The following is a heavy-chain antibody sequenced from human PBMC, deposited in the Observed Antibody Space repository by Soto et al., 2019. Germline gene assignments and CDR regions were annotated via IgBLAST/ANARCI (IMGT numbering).Heavy chain of an antibody. D-gene: IGHD2-15*01. J-gene: IGHJ4*02. CDR1: GFTFSSYA. CDR2: VSIGGST. Sequence: GGSLRLSCAASGFTFSSYAMGWVRQGPGKGLEWVAVVSIGGSTHYAGAVRGRFTISRDNSKNTLSLQMNSMTAEDTAVYFCAKRRGAGGHFDYWGQGALVTVSS. CDR3: AKRRGAGGHFDY. V-gene: IGHV3-23*01.